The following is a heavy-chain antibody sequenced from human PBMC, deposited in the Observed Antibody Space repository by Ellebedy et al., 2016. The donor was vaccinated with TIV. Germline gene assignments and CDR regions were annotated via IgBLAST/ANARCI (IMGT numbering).Heavy chain of an antibody. Sequence: GGSLRLSCAASGFTFSSYSMNWVRQAPGKGLVWVSRINSHGSSTNYADSVKGRFTISKDNAKNTLYLQMSSLRAEDTAVYYCARGWGDYGDIGYWGQGTLVTVSS. CDR3: ARGWGDYGDIGY. V-gene: IGHV3-74*01. CDR2: INSHGSST. J-gene: IGHJ4*02. CDR1: GFTFSSYS. D-gene: IGHD4-17*01.